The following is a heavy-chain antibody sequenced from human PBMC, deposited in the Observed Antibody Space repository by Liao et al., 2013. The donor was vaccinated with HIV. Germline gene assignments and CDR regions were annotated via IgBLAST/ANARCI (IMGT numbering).Heavy chain of an antibody. V-gene: IGHV4-61*08. J-gene: IGHJ4*02. CDR3: ARVDSWDTLMGYYLDY. CDR2: IYYSGST. D-gene: IGHD5-18*01. Sequence: QLQLQESGSGLVKPSQTLSLTCTVSGGSISSGGYYWSWIRQPPGKGLEWIGYIYYSGSTNYNPSLKSRVTISLDASKNQFSLKLSSVTAADTAVYYCARVDSWDTLMGYYLDYWGQGTLVTVSS. CDR1: GGSISSGGYY.